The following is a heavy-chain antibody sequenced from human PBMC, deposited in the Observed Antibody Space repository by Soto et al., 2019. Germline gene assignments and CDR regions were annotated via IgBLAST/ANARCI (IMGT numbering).Heavy chain of an antibody. CDR3: ARDGRDYDILTGYYTMYYFDY. V-gene: IGHV1-18*01. J-gene: IGHJ4*02. Sequence: ASVKVSCKDSGYTFTNYGIRWVRQAPGQGLEWMGWINTYNGNTNYAQKLQGRVTMTTDTSTSTAYMELRSLRSDDTAVYYCARDGRDYDILTGYYTMYYFDYWGQGTLVTVSS. CDR1: GYTFTNYG. D-gene: IGHD3-9*01. CDR2: INTYNGNT.